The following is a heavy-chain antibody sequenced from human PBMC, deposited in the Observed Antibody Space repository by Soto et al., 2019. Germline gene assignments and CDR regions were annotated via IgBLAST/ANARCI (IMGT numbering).Heavy chain of an antibody. Sequence: GGSLRLSCAASGFTFSSYAMHWVRQAPGKGLEYVSAISSNGGSTYYANSVKRRFTISRDNSKNTLYLQMGSLRAEDMAVYYCARDSSSWYNGAFDIWVQGIMVTVSS. V-gene: IGHV3-64*01. J-gene: IGHJ3*02. D-gene: IGHD6-13*01. CDR3: ARDSSSWYNGAFDI. CDR1: GFTFSSYA. CDR2: ISSNGGST.